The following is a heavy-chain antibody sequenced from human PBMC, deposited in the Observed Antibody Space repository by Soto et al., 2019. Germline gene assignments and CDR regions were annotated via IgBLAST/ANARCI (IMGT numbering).Heavy chain of an antibody. CDR2: IYYSGST. J-gene: IGHJ4*02. CDR1: GGSISSGGYY. D-gene: IGHD1-26*01. CDR3: ARDILGYSGSYYDY. Sequence: SETLSLTCTVSGGSISSGGYYWSWIRQHPGKGLEWIGYIYYSGSTYYNPSLKSRVTISVDTSKNQFSLKLSSVTAADTAVYYCARDILGYSGSYYDYWGQGTLVTVSS. V-gene: IGHV4-31*03.